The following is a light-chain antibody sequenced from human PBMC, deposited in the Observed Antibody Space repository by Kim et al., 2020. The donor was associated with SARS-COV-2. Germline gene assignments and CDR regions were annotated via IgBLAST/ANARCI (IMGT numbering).Light chain of an antibody. CDR3: QSRDTSGDHLV. J-gene: IGLJ2*01. CDR2: GNN. Sequence: ALGRTGRIPCHGDSLRNYYASWNQQKPGQAHLFDIYGNNNRPSGIPDRFSGSSSGNTASLSITGAQAEDEADYYCQSRDTSGDHLVFAGGTQLTVL. V-gene: IGLV3-19*01. CDR1: SLRNYY.